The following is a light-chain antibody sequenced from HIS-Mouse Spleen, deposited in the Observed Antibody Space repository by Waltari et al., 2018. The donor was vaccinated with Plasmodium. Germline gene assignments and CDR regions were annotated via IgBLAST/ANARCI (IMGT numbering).Light chain of an antibody. Sequence: QSALTQPRSVSGSPGQSVTISCTGTSRDVGGYNYVSWYQQHPGKAPNLMIYDASKRPSAVHDRLWGSKSGNTAPVTTWWLQAEEEADYYCCSYERSYSFVFGTGTKVTVL. CDR2: DAS. CDR3: CSYERSYSFV. V-gene: IGLV2-11*01. J-gene: IGLJ1*01. CDR1: SRDVGGYNY.